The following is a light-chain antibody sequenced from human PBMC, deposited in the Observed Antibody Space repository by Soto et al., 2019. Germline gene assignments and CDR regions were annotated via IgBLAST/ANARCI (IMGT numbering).Light chain of an antibody. Sequence: EIVLTQSPVTLSLSPWERATLSCRASQSVSSYLAWYQQKPGQAPRLLMYDASNRATGIPARFSGSGSGTDFTLTISRLEPEDFAVYYCQQYETFGQGTKVDIK. V-gene: IGKV3-11*01. CDR1: QSVSSY. J-gene: IGKJ2*01. CDR3: QQYET. CDR2: DAS.